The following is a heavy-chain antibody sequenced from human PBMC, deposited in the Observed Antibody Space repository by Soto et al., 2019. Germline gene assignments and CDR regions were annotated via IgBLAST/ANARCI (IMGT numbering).Heavy chain of an antibody. V-gene: IGHV4-4*07. CDR3: ARGAAPGADHGMDV. CDR2: VYTSGST. CDR1: GGSISSYY. Sequence: LSLTCTVSGGSISSYYWSWIRQPAGKGLEWIGRVYTSGSTNYNPSLKGRVTISVDTSKNRLSLKMSSVTTADTAVYYCARGAAPGADHGMDVWGQGTTVTVSS. D-gene: IGHD6-13*01. J-gene: IGHJ6*02.